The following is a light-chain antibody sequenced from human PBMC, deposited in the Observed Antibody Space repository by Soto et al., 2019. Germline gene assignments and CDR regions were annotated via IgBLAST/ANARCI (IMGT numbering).Light chain of an antibody. CDR2: DAS. V-gene: IGKV1-33*01. CDR1: QDISNY. Sequence: DIQMTQSPSSLSASVGDRVTITCQASQDISNYLNWYQQKPGKAPKLLIYDASNLETGVPSRFSVSGSGTDFTFTISNLQPEDIATYYCQQYDNLPWTFGQGTKVEIK. CDR3: QQYDNLPWT. J-gene: IGKJ1*01.